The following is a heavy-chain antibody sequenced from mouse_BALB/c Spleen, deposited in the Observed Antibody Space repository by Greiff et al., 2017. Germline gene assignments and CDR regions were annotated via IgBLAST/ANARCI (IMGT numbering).Heavy chain of an antibody. Sequence: EVKLQESGPGLVKPSQSLSLTCTVTGYSITSDYAWNWIRQFPGNKLEWMGYISYSGSTSYNPSLKSRISITRDTSKNQFFLQLNSVTTEDTATYYCARSIYDGYYFYYAMDYWGQGTSVTVSS. V-gene: IGHV3-2*02. J-gene: IGHJ4*01. CDR1: GYSITSDYA. CDR3: ARSIYDGYYFYYAMDY. CDR2: ISYSGST. D-gene: IGHD2-3*01.